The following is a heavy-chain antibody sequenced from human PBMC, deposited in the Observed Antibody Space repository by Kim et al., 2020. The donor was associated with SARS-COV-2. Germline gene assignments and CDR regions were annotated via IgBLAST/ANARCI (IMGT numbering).Heavy chain of an antibody. CDR1: GGAIRSYY. D-gene: IGHD1-1*01. Sequence: LTCNVAGGAIRSYYGGWIRKHPGKGLEWIGYIYYSGGTNYNPSLKSRVTISVDTSKTQFSPRLSSVTAADPAGYYCGSGRAGGVAVRGQGTTVTV. CDR3: GSGRAGGVAV. CDR2: IYYSGGT. V-gene: IGHV4-59*01. J-gene: IGHJ6*02.